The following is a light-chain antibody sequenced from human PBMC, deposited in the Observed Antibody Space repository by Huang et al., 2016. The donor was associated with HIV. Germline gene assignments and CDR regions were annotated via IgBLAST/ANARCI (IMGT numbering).Light chain of an antibody. CDR3: LQYHEWPRT. J-gene: IGKJ2*01. Sequence: ERVLTQSPGTLSVSPGEIATLSCRTSQGIGNSLAWYQLKPGQAPRLLIYEAFTRASDIPARFSGGGSEIDFTLTISGLQSEDSAVYYCLQYHEWPRTFGQGTKVEIK. CDR1: QGIGNS. V-gene: IGKV3-15*01. CDR2: EAF.